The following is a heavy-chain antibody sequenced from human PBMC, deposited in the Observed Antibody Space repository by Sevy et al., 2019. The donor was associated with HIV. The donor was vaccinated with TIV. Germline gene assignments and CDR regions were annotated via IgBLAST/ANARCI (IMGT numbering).Heavy chain of an antibody. CDR1: GFTFSSYA. Sequence: GGSLRLSCAASGFTFSSYAMRWVRQAPGKGLEWVSAISGSGGSTYYADSVKGRFTISRDNSKNTLYLQMNSLRAEDTAVYYCAKEGAQASMIIVVVIYYFDYWGQGTLVTVSS. CDR3: AKEGAQASMIIVVVIYYFDY. CDR2: ISGSGGST. V-gene: IGHV3-23*01. D-gene: IGHD3-22*01. J-gene: IGHJ4*02.